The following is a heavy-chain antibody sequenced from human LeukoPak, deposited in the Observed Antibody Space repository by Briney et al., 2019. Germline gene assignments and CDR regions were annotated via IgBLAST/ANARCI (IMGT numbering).Heavy chain of an antibody. V-gene: IGHV3-23*01. CDR1: GFTFSSYA. Sequence: PGGSLRLSCAASGFTFSSYAMSWVRQAPGKGLEWVSAISGSGGSTYYADSVKGRFTISRDNSKNTLYLQMNSLKTEDTAVYYCARDRGSGWNNWFDPWGQGTLVTVSS. CDR3: ARDRGSGWNNWFDP. J-gene: IGHJ5*02. CDR2: ISGSGGST. D-gene: IGHD6-19*01.